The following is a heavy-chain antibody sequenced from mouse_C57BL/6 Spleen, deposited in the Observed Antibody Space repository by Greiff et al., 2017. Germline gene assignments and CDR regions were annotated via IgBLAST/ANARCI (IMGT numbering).Heavy chain of an antibody. CDR2: IYPGNSDT. CDR3: TTTMITTYYFDY. CDR1: GYTFTSYW. Sequence: EVQLQQSGTVLARPGASVKMSCKTSGYTFTSYWMHWVKQRPGQGLEWIGAIYPGNSDTSYNQKFKGKAKLTAVTSASTAYMELSSLTNEDSAVYYCTTTMITTYYFDYWGQGTTLTVSS. D-gene: IGHD2-4*01. V-gene: IGHV1-5*01. J-gene: IGHJ2*01.